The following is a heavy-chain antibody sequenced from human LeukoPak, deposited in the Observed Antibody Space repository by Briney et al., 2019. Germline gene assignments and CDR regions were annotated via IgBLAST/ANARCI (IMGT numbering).Heavy chain of an antibody. V-gene: IGHV3-74*01. D-gene: IGHD2-8*01. CDR1: GFTFSSYW. CDR2: IKSDGGST. Sequence: PGGSLRLSCAASGFTFSSYWMHWVRHAPGKGLVWVSRIKSDGGSTIYADSVRGRFTISRDNAKNTLYLQMNSLRAEDTAVYYCARAYGMRLWGQGTLVTVSS. J-gene: IGHJ4*02. CDR3: ARAYGMRL.